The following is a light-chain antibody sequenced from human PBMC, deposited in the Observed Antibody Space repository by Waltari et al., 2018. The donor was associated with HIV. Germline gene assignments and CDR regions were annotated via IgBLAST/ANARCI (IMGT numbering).Light chain of an antibody. J-gene: IGLJ3*02. CDR3: GTWDRSLSAAV. V-gene: IGLV1-51*01. CDR1: TPNIGNDY. Sequence: QSVLTQPPSVSAAPGQKVTISCSGSTPNIGNDYVSWYQHVPGAAPRLLIYDNNKRPSGIPDRFSGSRSGTSATLGITGLQTDEAHYYCGTWDRSLSAAVFGGGTKLTVL. CDR2: DNN.